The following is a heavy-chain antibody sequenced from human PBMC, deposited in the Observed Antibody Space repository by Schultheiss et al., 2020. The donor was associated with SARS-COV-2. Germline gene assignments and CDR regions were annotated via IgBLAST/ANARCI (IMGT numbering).Heavy chain of an antibody. CDR3: AKDVSYDSSGYYYVVLGEFDY. V-gene: IGHV3-9*01. CDR2: ISWNSGSI. Sequence: SLKISCGASGFIFEDYGMHWVRQAPGKGLEWVSGISWNSGSIGYADSVKGRFTISRDNAKNSLYLQMNSLRAEDTALYYCAKDVSYDSSGYYYVVLGEFDYWGQGTLVTVSS. CDR1: GFIFEDYG. J-gene: IGHJ4*02. D-gene: IGHD3-22*01.